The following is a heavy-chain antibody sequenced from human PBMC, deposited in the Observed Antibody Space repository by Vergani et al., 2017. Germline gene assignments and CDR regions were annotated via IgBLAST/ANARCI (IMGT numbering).Heavy chain of an antibody. CDR1: GDSINSNDYY. V-gene: IGHV4-30-4*01. J-gene: IGHJ4*02. CDR3: ALIREFGGSYTLDY. CDR2: ISYSGTT. Sequence: QVRLQESGPGLVKPAQTLSLTCIVSGDSINSNDYYWSWIRQPPGKGLESLGYISYSGTTYYSPSLKSRVTISLDTSKKQFFLKLNSVTAADTAVYFCALIREFGGSYTLDYWGQGTLVTVSS. D-gene: IGHD3-16*01.